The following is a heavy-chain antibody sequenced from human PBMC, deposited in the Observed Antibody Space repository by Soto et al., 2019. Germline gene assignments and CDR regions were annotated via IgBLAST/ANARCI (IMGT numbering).Heavy chain of an antibody. J-gene: IGHJ6*02. CDR1: GFSISSDYYH. CDR2: IHHSGSI. D-gene: IGHD2-21*02. V-gene: IGHV4-30-4*08. Sequence: SETLSLTCTVSGFSISSDYYHWTWIRQSPERGLEWIGYIHHSGSILYNPSLKSRVTISVDTSKNQFSLHLSSVTAADTAVYFCAREDDGGDTLDVWGQGTTVTVSS. CDR3: AREDDGGDTLDV.